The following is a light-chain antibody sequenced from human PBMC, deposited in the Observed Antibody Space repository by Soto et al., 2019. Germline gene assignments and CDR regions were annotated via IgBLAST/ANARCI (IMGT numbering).Light chain of an antibody. CDR1: SSNIGSNY. Sequence: QSVLTQPPSVSAAPGQKVIISCPGSSSNIGSNYVSWYQQLPGTAPKLLIYDKNERPSGIPDRFSASKSGTSATLGITGLQTGDEGDYYCGAWDHSLNVGVFGGGTKLTVL. V-gene: IGLV1-51*01. CDR2: DKN. CDR3: GAWDHSLNVGV. J-gene: IGLJ3*02.